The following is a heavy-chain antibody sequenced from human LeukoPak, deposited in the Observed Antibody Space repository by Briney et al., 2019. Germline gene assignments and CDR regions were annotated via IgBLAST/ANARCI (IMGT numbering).Heavy chain of an antibody. D-gene: IGHD1-26*01. CDR1: GGSISSSNW. J-gene: IGHJ4*02. CDR3: ARGLGYSGSYPFDY. Sequence: SGTLSLTCAVSGGSISSSNWWSWVRQPPGKGLEWIGEIYHSGSTNYNPSLKSRVTISVDKSKNQFSLKMSSVTAADTAVYYCARGLGYSGSYPFDYWGPGTLVTVSS. CDR2: IYHSGST. V-gene: IGHV4-4*02.